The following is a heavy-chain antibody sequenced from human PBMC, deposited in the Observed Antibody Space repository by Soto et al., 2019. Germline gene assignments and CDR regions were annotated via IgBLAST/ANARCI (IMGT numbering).Heavy chain of an antibody. V-gene: IGHV3-23*04. CDR3: AKTTMILVVPALGPNYFDY. J-gene: IGHJ4*02. Sequence: VQLVESGGGVVQPGRSLRLSCAASGFTFSSYAMSWVRQAPGKGLEWVSAISGSGGSTYYADSVKGRFTISRDNSKNTLYLQMNSLRAEDTAVYYCAKTTMILVVPALGPNYFDYWGQGTLVTVSS. CDR1: GFTFSSYA. CDR2: ISGSGGST. D-gene: IGHD3-22*01.